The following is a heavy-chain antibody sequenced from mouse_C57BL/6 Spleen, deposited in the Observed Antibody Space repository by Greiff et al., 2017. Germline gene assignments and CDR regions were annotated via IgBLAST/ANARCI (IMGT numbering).Heavy chain of an antibody. V-gene: IGHV1-82*01. J-gene: IGHJ2*01. CDR1: GYAFSSSW. D-gene: IGHD1-1*01. CDR2: IYPGDGDT. Sequence: VMLVESGPELVKPGASVKISCKASGYAFSSSWMNWVKQRPGKGLEWIGRIYPGDGDTNYNGKFKGKATLTADKSSSTAYMQLSSLTSEDSAVYFCAKNYYGSRGGFDYWGQGTTLTVSS. CDR3: AKNYYGSRGGFDY.